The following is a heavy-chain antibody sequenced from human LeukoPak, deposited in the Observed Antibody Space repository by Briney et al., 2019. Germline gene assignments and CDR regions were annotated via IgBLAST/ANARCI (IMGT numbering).Heavy chain of an antibody. Sequence: SETLSLTCTVSGGSLSNYYWSWIRQPPGEVLEWVGYIYYSGSTNYNPSLKSRVTISLDTSKNQFSLNLRSVTAADTAVYYCARTYYYDSSGYYKGEYYFDYWGQGTLVTVSS. D-gene: IGHD3-22*01. CDR1: GGSLSNYY. CDR3: ARTYYYDSSGYYKGEYYFDY. CDR2: IYYSGST. V-gene: IGHV4-59*08. J-gene: IGHJ4*02.